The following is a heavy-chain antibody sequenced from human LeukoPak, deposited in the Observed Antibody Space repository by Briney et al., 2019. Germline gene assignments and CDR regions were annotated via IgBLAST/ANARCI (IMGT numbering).Heavy chain of an antibody. V-gene: IGHV4-59*08. Sequence: SESLPLTCTVSGGSISSYYWSWIRQPPGKGLEWIGYIYYSGSTNYNPSLKSRVTISVDTPKNQFSLKLSSVTAADTAVYYCARRSSIAVAVDYWGQGTLVTVSS. CDR1: GGSISSYY. CDR2: IYYSGST. D-gene: IGHD6-19*01. CDR3: ARRSSIAVAVDY. J-gene: IGHJ4*02.